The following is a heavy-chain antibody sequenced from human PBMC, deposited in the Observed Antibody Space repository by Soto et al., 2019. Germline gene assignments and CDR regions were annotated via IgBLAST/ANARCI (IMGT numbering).Heavy chain of an antibody. J-gene: IGHJ4*02. CDR2: INPSGGST. CDR1: GDRFTSYY. Sequence: GASVKPSCKASGDRFTSYYMHWVRQAPGQGLEWMGIINPSGGSTSYAQKFQGRVTMTRDTSTSTVYMELSSLRSEDTAVYYCARVFGPATTHDYWGQGTLVTVSS. D-gene: IGHD3-3*01. CDR3: ARVFGPATTHDY. V-gene: IGHV1-46*03.